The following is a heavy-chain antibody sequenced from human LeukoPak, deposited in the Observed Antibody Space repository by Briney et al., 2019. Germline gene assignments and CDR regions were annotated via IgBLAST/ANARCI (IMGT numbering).Heavy chain of an antibody. D-gene: IGHD3-10*01. CDR1: GGTFSSYA. V-gene: IGHV1-69*06. Sequence: SVKVSCKASGGTFSSYAISWVRQAPGQGLEWMGGIIPIFGTANYAQKFQGRVTITADKSTSTAYMELSSLRSEDTAVYYCARTMVRGVSYFDYWGQGTLVTVSS. J-gene: IGHJ4*02. CDR2: IIPIFGTA. CDR3: ARTMVRGVSYFDY.